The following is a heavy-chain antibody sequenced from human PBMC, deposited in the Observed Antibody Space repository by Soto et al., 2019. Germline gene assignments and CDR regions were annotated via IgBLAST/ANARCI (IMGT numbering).Heavy chain of an antibody. CDR3: ARDEAAAATRGMDV. V-gene: IGHV1-69*01. CDR1: GGTFSTYG. CDR2: IIPIFDTT. J-gene: IGHJ6*02. D-gene: IGHD6-13*01. Sequence: QVQLVRSGAEVKKPGYSVKVSCKASGGTFSTYGINWVRQAPGQGLEWMGGIIPIFDTTNYAQKFQAKVTITADESTSTVYVELSSLRSEDMAVYYCARDEAAAATRGMDVWGQGTTVTVSS.